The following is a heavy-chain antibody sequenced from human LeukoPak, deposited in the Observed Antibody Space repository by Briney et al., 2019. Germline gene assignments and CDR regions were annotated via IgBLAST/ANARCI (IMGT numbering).Heavy chain of an antibody. CDR2: IYYSGST. CDR1: GGSISNTYYY. D-gene: IGHD3-10*01. V-gene: IGHV4-39*07. J-gene: IGHJ3*01. Sequence: SETLSLTCTVSGGSISNTYYYWGWIRQPPGKGLEWIASIYYSGSTYYNPSLKSRVTISVDTSKNQFSLKVSSVTAADTAVYYCARLRGLLLWFGDARPDAFDVWGQGTMVTVSS. CDR3: ARLRGLLLWFGDARPDAFDV.